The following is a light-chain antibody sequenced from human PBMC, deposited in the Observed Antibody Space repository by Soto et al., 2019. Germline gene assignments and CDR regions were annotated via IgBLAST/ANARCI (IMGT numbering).Light chain of an antibody. Sequence: DIQMTQSPSSLSASVGDRVTITCRASQSISSYLNWYQQKPGQAPKLLIYAASSLQSGVPSRFSGSGSGTDFTLTISSLQPEDFATYYCQQSYSTPRPFGQGTKVEIK. J-gene: IGKJ1*01. V-gene: IGKV1-39*01. CDR2: AAS. CDR3: QQSYSTPRP. CDR1: QSISSY.